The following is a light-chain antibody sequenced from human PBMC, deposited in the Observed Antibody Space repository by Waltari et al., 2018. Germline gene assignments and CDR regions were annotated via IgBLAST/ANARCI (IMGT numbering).Light chain of an antibody. CDR1: TSNIAHTS. CDR3: GTWDSSLSVVL. Sequence: QSVLTQPPSVSAAPGQKVTISCSASTSNIAHTSLSWYQQLPGTAPKLLIYDNNKRPSGIPDRFSGSNSGTSATLGITGLQTGDEADYYCGTWDSSLSVVLFGGGTKVTVL. V-gene: IGLV1-51*01. J-gene: IGLJ2*01. CDR2: DNN.